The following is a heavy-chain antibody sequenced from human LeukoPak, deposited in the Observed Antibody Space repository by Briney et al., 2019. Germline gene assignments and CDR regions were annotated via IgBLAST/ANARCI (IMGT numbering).Heavy chain of an antibody. CDR2: TNHSGST. J-gene: IGHJ4*02. Sequence: SETLSLTCAVYGGSFSGYYWSWIRQPPGKGLEWIGETNHSGSTNYNPSLKSRVTISVDTSKNQFSLKLSSVTAADTAVYYCARGGSIWPRKGYFDYWGQGTLVTVSS. V-gene: IGHV4-34*01. CDR1: GGSFSGYY. CDR3: ARGGSIWPRKGYFDY. D-gene: IGHD2/OR15-2a*01.